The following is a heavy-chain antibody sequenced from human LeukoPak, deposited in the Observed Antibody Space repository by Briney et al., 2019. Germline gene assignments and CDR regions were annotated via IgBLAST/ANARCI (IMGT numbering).Heavy chain of an antibody. CDR2: IYYSGST. CDR1: GGSISSGGYY. D-gene: IGHD3-3*01. CDR3: ARGRFLEWSDPSWFDP. J-gene: IGHJ5*02. V-gene: IGHV4-31*03. Sequence: SETLSLTCTVSGGSISSGGYYWSWIRQHPGKGLEWIGYIYYSGSTYYNPSLKSRVTISVDTSKNQFSLKLTSVTAADTAVYYCARGRFLEWSDPSWFDPWGQGTLVTVSS.